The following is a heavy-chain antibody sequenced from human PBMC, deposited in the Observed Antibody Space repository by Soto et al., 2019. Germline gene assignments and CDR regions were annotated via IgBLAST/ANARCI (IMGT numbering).Heavy chain of an antibody. D-gene: IGHD6-6*01. V-gene: IGHV3-64*01. CDR3: ARRARPDFYYMDV. CDR1: GFTLSGYA. J-gene: IGHJ6*03. CDR2: ISSNGVGT. Sequence: EVQLAESGGGLAQPGGSLRLSCAASGFTLSGYAMDWVRQAPGKGLEYVSGISSNGVGTYYANYVQGSFTISIDNSKNTVYLQMGSLRPEDMAVYYCARRARPDFYYMDVWGKGTTVTVSS.